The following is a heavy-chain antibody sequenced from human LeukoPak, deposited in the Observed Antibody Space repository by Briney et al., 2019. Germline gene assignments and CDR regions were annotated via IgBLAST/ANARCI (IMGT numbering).Heavy chain of an antibody. V-gene: IGHV1-3*01. D-gene: IGHD3-3*01. Sequence: ASVKVSCKASGYTFTSYAMHWVRQAPGQRLEWMGWINAGNGNTKYSQKFQGRVTITRDTSASTAYMELSSLRSEDTAVYYCARGPPPYDFSMDYGMDVWGQGTTVTVS. J-gene: IGHJ6*02. CDR2: INAGNGNT. CDR3: ARGPPPYDFSMDYGMDV. CDR1: GYTFTSYA.